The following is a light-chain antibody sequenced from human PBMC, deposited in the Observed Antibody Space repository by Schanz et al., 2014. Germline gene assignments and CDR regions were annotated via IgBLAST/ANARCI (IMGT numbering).Light chain of an antibody. V-gene: IGLV2-23*02. CDR3: CSYAGSSTWV. CDR2: DVS. J-gene: IGLJ3*02. CDR1: SSDVGGYNY. Sequence: QSALTQPASVSGSPGQSITISCTGTSSDVGGYNYVSWYQQHPDKAPKLMIYDVSKRPSGVPDRFSGSKSGNTASLTISGVQAEDEADYYCCSYAGSSTWVFGGGTKLTVL.